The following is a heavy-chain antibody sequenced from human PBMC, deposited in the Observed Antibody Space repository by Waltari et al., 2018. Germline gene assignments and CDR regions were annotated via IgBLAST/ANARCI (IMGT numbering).Heavy chain of an antibody. CDR1: GVSIPSSYL. CDR2: VHGSGRT. CDR3: ARDRGRGLYLDS. D-gene: IGHD2-15*01. J-gene: IGHJ4*02. Sequence: QLQLQESGPGLVEPSGTLSLTCGAPGVSIPSSYLWNWVRPSPGKGLEWIGQVHGSGRTNYNPSLASRVTVSLDTYNNQFSLKVASATAADTAVYYCARDRGRGLYLDSWGPGTLVTVSP. V-gene: IGHV4-4*02.